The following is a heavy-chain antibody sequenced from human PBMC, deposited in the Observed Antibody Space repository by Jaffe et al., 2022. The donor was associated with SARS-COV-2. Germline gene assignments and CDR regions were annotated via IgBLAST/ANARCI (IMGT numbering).Heavy chain of an antibody. CDR1: GLNVGDNH. Sequence: EVQLVASGGDSVQPGGSLRLSCAASGLNVGDNHMSWVRQAPGKGPEWVLVSYSGGGTFYADSVKGRFTFSRDNSKNTVYLQMNSLRVEDTAVYYCVRDWGCFDPWGRGTLVTVSS. V-gene: IGHV3-66*01. CDR3: VRDWGCFDP. J-gene: IGHJ5*02. D-gene: IGHD3-16*01. CDR2: SYSGGGT.